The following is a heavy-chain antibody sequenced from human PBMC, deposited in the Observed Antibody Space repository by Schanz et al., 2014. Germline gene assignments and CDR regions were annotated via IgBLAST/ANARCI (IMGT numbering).Heavy chain of an antibody. D-gene: IGHD3-10*01. V-gene: IGHV3-66*01. CDR2: IYASGAT. CDR3: ARDGKYYGSRNYYKTPYYFDY. Sequence: EVQLVESGGGLVKPGGSLRLSCVVSGFTVSSDHMSWVRQAPGKGLEWVSTIYASGATYYADSVKRRFTISRDISKNTLHLQVTSLRAEDTAIYYCARDGKYYGSRNYYKTPYYFDYWGQGTLVTVSS. J-gene: IGHJ4*02. CDR1: GFTVSSDH.